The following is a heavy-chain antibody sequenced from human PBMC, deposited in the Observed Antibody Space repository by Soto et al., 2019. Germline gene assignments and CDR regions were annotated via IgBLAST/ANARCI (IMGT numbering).Heavy chain of an antibody. V-gene: IGHV1-18*04. D-gene: IGHD3-10*01. CDR2: ISGYNGNT. Sequence: QVQLVQSGAEVKKPGASVKVSCKASGYTFTSYGVSWVRQAPGQGLEWMGWISGYNGNTNYAQKLQGRVTMTTDTSTSTAYMELRSLRSDATAVYYCARAGKYYYGSGSPYYYGMDVWGQGITVTVSS. CDR1: GYTFTSYG. J-gene: IGHJ6*02. CDR3: ARAGKYYYGSGSPYYYGMDV.